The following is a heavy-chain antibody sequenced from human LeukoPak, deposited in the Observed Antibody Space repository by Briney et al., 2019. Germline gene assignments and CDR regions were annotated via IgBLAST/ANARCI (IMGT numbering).Heavy chain of an antibody. D-gene: IGHD4-23*01. CDR1: GFTVSGNY. J-gene: IGHJ4*02. V-gene: IGHV3-53*01. CDR2: IYSGGTT. Sequence: GGPLRLSCAVSGFTVSGNYMGWVRHAPGKALEWVSLIYSGGTTYYADSVKGRFTISRDNSKNTLYLQMNSLRAEDTAVYYCARRAGGYSHSYDYWGQGIVVSVSS. CDR3: ARRAGGYSHSYDY.